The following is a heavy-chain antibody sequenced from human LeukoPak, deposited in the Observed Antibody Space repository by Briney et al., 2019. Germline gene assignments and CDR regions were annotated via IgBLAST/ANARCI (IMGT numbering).Heavy chain of an antibody. CDR2: ISSSGSTI. CDR1: GFTFSDYY. V-gene: IGHV3-11*01. J-gene: IGHJ6*02. Sequence: GGSLRLSCAASGFTFSDYYMSWIRQAPGKGLEWVSYISSSGSTIYYAASVKGRFTISRDNAKNSLYLQMNSLRAEDTAVYYCARSRSRYYYYGMDVWGQGTTVTVSS. CDR3: ARSRSRYYYYGMDV.